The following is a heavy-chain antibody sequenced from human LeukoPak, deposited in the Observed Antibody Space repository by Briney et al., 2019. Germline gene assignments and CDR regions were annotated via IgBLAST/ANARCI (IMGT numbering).Heavy chain of an antibody. CDR3: SKDRSGSHYVVFDY. Sequence: PGGTLRLSSAPSGFTLSRYAMSWVGPTPRKGVEWVSGISGSGGSTYSTDPVNGRFTISRDNSTNTLYLQMNSLRAEDTAVYYCSKDRSGSHYVVFDYWGQGTLVTVSS. J-gene: IGHJ4*02. V-gene: IGHV3-23*01. CDR1: GFTLSRYA. CDR2: ISGSGGST. D-gene: IGHD1-26*01.